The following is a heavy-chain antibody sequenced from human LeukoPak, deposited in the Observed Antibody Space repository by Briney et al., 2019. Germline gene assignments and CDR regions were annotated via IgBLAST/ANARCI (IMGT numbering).Heavy chain of an antibody. CDR2: IYPSDSYT. V-gene: IGHV5-10-1*01. D-gene: IGHD3-10*01. CDR3: ASGWFGELTHY. CDR1: GYSFTSYW. J-gene: IGHJ4*02. Sequence: PGESLKISCKGSGYSFTSYWIGWVRQMPGEGLEGMGRIYPSDSYTNYSPSFQGHVTISADKSISTAYLQWSSLKASDTAMYYCASGWFGELTHYWGQGTLVTVSS.